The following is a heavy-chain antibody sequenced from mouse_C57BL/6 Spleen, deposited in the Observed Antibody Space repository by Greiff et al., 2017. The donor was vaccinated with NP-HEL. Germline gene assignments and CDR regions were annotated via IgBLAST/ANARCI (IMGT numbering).Heavy chain of an antibody. D-gene: IGHD1-1*01. CDR1: GYAFSSSW. CDR2: IYPGDGDT. J-gene: IGHJ2*01. CDR3: ARSVPVITTVVADY. V-gene: IGHV1-82*01. Sequence: QVQLQQSGPELVKPGASVKISCKASGYAFSSSWMNWVKQRPGKGLEWIGRIYPGDGDTNYNGKFKGKATLTADKSSSTAYMQLSSLTSEDSAVYVGARSVPVITTVVADYWGQGTTLTVSS.